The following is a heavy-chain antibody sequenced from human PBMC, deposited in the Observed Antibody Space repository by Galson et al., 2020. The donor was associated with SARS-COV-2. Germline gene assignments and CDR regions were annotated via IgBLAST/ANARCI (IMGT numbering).Heavy chain of an antibody. D-gene: IGHD3-10*01. CDR3: ARSGWFASYFGS. Sequence: SETLSLTCNVSGDSISSSSYYWGWIRQPPGKGPEWIASVYYSGKSIYNPSLKSRVTISLDASKILFSLKLNSVTAADTAVYFCARSGWFASYFGSWGPGTLVTVSS. CDR1: GDSISSSSYY. CDR2: VYYSGKS. V-gene: IGHV4-39*02. J-gene: IGHJ4*02.